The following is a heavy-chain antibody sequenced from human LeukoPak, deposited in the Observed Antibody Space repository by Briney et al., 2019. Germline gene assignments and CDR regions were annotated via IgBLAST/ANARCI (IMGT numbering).Heavy chain of an antibody. J-gene: IGHJ6*02. Sequence: GGSLRLSCAASGFTFSSYSMNWVRQAPGKGLEWVSSISSSSSYIYYADSVKGRFTISRDNAKNSLYLQMNSLRAEDTAVYYCARDIVVVPAAMRGYGMDVWGQGTTVTVSS. V-gene: IGHV3-21*01. CDR2: ISSSSSYI. D-gene: IGHD2-2*01. CDR1: GFTFSSYS. CDR3: ARDIVVVPAAMRGYGMDV.